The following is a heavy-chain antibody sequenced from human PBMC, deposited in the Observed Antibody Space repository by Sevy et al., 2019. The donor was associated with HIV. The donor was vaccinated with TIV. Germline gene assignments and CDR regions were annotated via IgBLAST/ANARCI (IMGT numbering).Heavy chain of an antibody. D-gene: IGHD3-3*01. J-gene: IGHJ4*02. CDR1: GFTFSSYA. Sequence: GGSLRLSCAASGFTFSSYAMHWVRQAPGKGLEWVAVISYDGSNKYYADSVKGRFTISRDNSKNTLYLQMNSLRAEDTAVYYCARAGNDFWSGYYGIYFDYWGQGTLVTVSS. CDR2: ISYDGSNK. V-gene: IGHV3-30*04. CDR3: ARAGNDFWSGYYGIYFDY.